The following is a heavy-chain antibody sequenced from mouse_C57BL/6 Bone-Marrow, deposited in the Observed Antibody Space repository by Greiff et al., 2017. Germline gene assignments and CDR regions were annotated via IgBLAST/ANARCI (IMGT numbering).Heavy chain of an antibody. CDR2: ISGGGGNT. V-gene: IGHV5-9*01. J-gene: IGHJ2*01. CDR1: GFTFSSYT. CDR3: ARHWITTVVGDFDY. Sequence: EVKLMESGGGLVKPGGSLKLSCAASGFTFSSYTMSWVRQTPEKRLEWVATISGGGGNTYYPDSVKGRFTISRDNAKNTLYLQMSSLRSEDTALYYCARHWITTVVGDFDYWGQGTTLTVSS. D-gene: IGHD1-1*01.